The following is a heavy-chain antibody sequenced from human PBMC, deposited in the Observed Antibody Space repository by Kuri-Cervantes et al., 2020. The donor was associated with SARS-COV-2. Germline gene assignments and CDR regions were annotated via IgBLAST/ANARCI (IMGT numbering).Heavy chain of an antibody. V-gene: IGHV2-5*01. CDR1: GFSPSTSGVG. D-gene: IGHD2-2*02. CDR2: IYWNDDK. CDR3: AHTQLGYCSSTSCYISAEYFQH. J-gene: IGHJ1*01. Sequence: SGPTLVKPTQTLTLTCTFSGFSPSTSGVGVGWIRQPPGKALEWLALIYWNDDKRYSPSLKSRLTITKDTSKNQVVLTMTNMDPVDTATYYCAHTQLGYCSSTSCYISAEYFQHWGQGTLVTVSS.